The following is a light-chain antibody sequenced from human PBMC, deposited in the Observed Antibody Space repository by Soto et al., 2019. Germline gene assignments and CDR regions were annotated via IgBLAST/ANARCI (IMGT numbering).Light chain of an antibody. V-gene: IGKV3-15*01. J-gene: IGKJ1*01. CDR2: GAS. CDR1: QSVSSN. Sequence: EIVMTQSPATLSVSPGERPTLSCRASQSVSSNLAWYQQKPGQAPRLLIYGASTRATGIPARFSGSGSGTEFTLTISSLQSEDFAVYYCQQYNNWPPLWTFGQGTKVEIK. CDR3: QQYNNWPPLWT.